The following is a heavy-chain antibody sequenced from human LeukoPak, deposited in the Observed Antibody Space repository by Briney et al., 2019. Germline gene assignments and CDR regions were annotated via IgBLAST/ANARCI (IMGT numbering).Heavy chain of an antibody. J-gene: IGHJ4*02. CDR3: ARHRRAGTSRIFVY. V-gene: IGHV4-34*01. D-gene: IGHD6-19*01. CDR2: INHSGST. CDR1: GGSFSGYY. Sequence: PSETLSLTCAAYGGSFSGYYWSWIRQPPGKGLEWIGEINHSGSTNYNPSLKSRVTISVDTSKNQFSLKLSSVTAADTAVYYCARHRRAGTSRIFVYWGQGTLVTVSS.